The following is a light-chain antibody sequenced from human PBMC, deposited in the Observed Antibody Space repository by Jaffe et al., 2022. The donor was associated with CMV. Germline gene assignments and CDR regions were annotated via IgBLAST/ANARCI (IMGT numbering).Light chain of an antibody. CDR2: NNN. CDR3: ATWDDILNGWV. J-gene: IGLJ3*02. Sequence: QSVVTQPPSASGTPGQRVTISSSGSSSNIGSNSVSWYQQLPGTAPKLLIYNNNQRPSGVPDRFSGSKSGTSASLAISGLQSEDEADYYCATWDDILNGWVFGGGTKLTVL. V-gene: IGLV1-44*01. CDR1: SSNIGSNS.